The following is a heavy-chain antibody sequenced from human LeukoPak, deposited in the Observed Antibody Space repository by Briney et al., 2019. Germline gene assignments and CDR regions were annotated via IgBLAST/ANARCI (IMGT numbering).Heavy chain of an antibody. CDR3: ARGTTVTDYFDY. D-gene: IGHD4-17*01. J-gene: IGHJ4*02. CDR1: GFTFSSYA. CDR2: ISYDGSNK. V-gene: IGHV3-30*04. Sequence: PGGSLRLSCAASGFTFSSYAMHWVRQAPGKGLEWVAVISYDGSNKYYADSVKGRFTISRDSSKNTLYLQMNSLRAEDTAVYYCARGTTVTDYFDYWGQGTLVTVSS.